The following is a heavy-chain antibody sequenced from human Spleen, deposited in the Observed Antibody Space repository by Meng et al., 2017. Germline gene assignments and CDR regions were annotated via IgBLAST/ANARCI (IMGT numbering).Heavy chain of an antibody. CDR1: GFIFSNAW. D-gene: IGHD4-17*01. CDR2: IKEDGSEK. J-gene: IGHJ4*02. V-gene: IGHV3-7*04. Sequence: GESLKISCAGSGFIFSNAWMTWVRQAPGKGLEWVANIKEDGSEKYYVDSVKGRFTISRDTAKNSLYLQMNSLRVEDTAVYYCARGDYGETIDYWGQGTLVTVSS. CDR3: ARGDYGETIDY.